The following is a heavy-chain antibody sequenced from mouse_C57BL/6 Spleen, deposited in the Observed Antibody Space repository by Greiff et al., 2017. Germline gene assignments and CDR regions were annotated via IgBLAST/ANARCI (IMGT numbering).Heavy chain of an antibody. J-gene: IGHJ1*03. D-gene: IGHD4-1*01. V-gene: IGHV3-1*01. CDR3: ARTGSYWYFDV. CDR2: ISYSGST. CDR1: GYSITSGYV. Sequence: VQLKESGPGMVKPSLSLSLTCTVTGYSITSGYVWHWIRHFPGNKLEWMGYISYSGSTNYNPSLKSRITITQDTSTSLFFLKLHSVTSEDTATDYCARTGSYWYFDVWGTGTTVTVSA.